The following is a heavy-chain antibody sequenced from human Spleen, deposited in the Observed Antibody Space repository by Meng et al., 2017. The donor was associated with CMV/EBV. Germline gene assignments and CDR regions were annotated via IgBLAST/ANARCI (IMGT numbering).Heavy chain of an antibody. CDR3: ARDQPIVVVPAYFFDY. CDR1: GYTFSDYH. D-gene: IGHD2-2*01. J-gene: IGHJ4*02. V-gene: IGHV1-46*01. Sequence: ASVKVSCKASGYTFSDYHMHWVRLAPGQGLEWMGIINPSGGSTTYAQKFQGRVTLTRDTSTSTFYMELNNLISEDTAVYYCARDQPIVVVPAYFFDYWGQGTLVTVSS. CDR2: INPSGGST.